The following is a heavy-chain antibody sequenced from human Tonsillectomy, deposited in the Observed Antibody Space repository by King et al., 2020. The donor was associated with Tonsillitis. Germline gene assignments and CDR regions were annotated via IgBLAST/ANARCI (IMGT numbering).Heavy chain of an antibody. Sequence: VQLVESGGGLVQPGRSLRLSCAASGFTFDDYAMHWVRQAPGKGLEWVSGISWNSGSIGYADSVKGRFTISRDNAKNSLYLQMNSLRAEDTALYYCAKDRDDSSGYVDYWGQGTLVTVSS. CDR1: GFTFDDYA. CDR2: ISWNSGSI. V-gene: IGHV3-9*01. J-gene: IGHJ4*02. CDR3: AKDRDDSSGYVDY. D-gene: IGHD3-22*01.